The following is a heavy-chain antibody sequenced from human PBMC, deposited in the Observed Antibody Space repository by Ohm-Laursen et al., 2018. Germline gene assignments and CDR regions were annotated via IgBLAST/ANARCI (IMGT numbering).Heavy chain of an antibody. D-gene: IGHD2-2*02. CDR1: GFTFSSYG. CDR3: AKDQVVVVPAAIRGDFDY. J-gene: IGHJ4*02. V-gene: IGHV3-23*01. CDR2: ISGSGGNT. Sequence: SLRLSCAASGFTFSSYGMNWVRQAPGKGLAWVSTISGSGGNTYYADSVKGRFTISRDNSKNTLYLQMNSLRAEDTAVYYCAKDQVVVVPAAIRGDFDYWGQGTLVTVSS.